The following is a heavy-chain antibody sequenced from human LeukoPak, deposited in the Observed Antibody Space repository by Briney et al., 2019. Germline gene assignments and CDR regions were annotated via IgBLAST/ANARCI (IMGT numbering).Heavy chain of an antibody. V-gene: IGHV3-21*01. J-gene: IGHJ4*02. D-gene: IGHD2-2*01. Sequence: PGGSLRLSCAASGFTFSGYSMNWVRQAPGKGLEWVSSISSSSSYIYYADSVKGRFTISRDNAKNSLYLQMNSLRAEDTAVYYCARDCSSTSCYLITPYDYWGQGTLVTVSS. CDR3: ARDCSSTSCYLITPYDY. CDR1: GFTFSGYS. CDR2: ISSSSSYI.